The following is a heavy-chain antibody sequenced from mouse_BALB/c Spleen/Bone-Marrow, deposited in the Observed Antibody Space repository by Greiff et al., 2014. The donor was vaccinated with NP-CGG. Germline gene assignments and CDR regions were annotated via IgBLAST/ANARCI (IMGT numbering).Heavy chain of an antibody. D-gene: IGHD2-4*01. CDR3: NARGDYDFGYFDY. CDR1: GFNITGYY. CDR2: IDPGSGDT. J-gene: IGHJ2*01. Sequence: EVQLQQSGAELVRSGASVKLSCTASGFNITGYYMHWVKLRPEQGLEWIGWIDPGSGDTDYAPKFQGKATMTADTSSNTAYLQLISLTSEDTAVYYCNARGDYDFGYFDYWGQGTTLTVSA. V-gene: IGHV14-4*02.